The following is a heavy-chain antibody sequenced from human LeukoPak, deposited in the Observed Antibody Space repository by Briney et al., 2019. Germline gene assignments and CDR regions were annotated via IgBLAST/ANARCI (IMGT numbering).Heavy chain of an antibody. J-gene: IGHJ4*02. Sequence: GGSLRLSCAGSGFTFSSYWMTWVRRAPGKGLEWVSYISSGSTIYDADSVKGRFTISRDNAKNSLYLQMNSLRAEDTAVYYCARESIAVAGAPFDYWGQGTLVTVSS. V-gene: IGHV3-48*04. CDR2: ISSGSTI. D-gene: IGHD6-19*01. CDR1: GFTFSSYW. CDR3: ARESIAVAGAPFDY.